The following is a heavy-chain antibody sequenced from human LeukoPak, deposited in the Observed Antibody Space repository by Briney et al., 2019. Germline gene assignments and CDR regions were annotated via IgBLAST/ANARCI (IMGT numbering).Heavy chain of an antibody. CDR1: GGSISGYY. CDR3: ARGDSYGYAYFDD. CDR2: IYSSGST. Sequence: SETLSLTCSVSGGSISGYYWSWLRQPPGKGLEWIGYIYSSGSTKYSPPLKSRVTISVDTSKNQFSLRLSSVTPADTAVYYCARGDSYGYAYFDDWGQGTLVTVSS. J-gene: IGHJ4*02. V-gene: IGHV4-59*01. D-gene: IGHD5-18*01.